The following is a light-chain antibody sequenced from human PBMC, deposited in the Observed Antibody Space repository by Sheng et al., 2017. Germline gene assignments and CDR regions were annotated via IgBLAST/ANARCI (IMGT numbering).Light chain of an antibody. CDR2: DAS. V-gene: IGKV3-11*01. Sequence: PGERATLSCRASQNVFTYLAWYQQKPGQPPRLLIYDASTRATGIPARFSGNGSGTDFTLTVTSLEPEDFAVYYCQQRGTWPPKITFGGGPTWRS. CDR3: QQRGTWPPKIT. CDR1: QNVFTY. J-gene: IGKJ4*01.